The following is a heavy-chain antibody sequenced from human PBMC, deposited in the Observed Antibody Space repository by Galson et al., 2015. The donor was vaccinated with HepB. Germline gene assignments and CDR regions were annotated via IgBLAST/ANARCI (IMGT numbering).Heavy chain of an antibody. CDR3: AKAQPYSGNYYDPRDFDY. Sequence: SLRLSCAVSGFTFSSYAMTWVRQAPGNGLEWVSAISGSGDSIYYADSVKGRFTISRDNSKNTLYLQMNSLRAEDTAVYYCAKAQPYSGNYYDPRDFDYWGQGTLVTVSS. D-gene: IGHD1-26*01. V-gene: IGHV3-23*01. CDR1: GFTFSSYA. CDR2: ISGSGDSI. J-gene: IGHJ4*02.